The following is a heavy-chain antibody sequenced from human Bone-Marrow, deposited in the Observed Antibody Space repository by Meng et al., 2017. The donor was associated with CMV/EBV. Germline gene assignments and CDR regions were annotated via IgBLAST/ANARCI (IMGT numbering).Heavy chain of an antibody. Sequence: SVKVSCKASGGTFSSYTISWVRQAPGQGLEWMGRIIPILGIANYAQKFQGRVTITADKSTSTAYMELSSLRSDDTAVYYCARDSSYRFSAVGGYSHRSDAFDIWGQGTMVTVSS. D-gene: IGHD5-18*01. J-gene: IGHJ3*02. CDR2: IIPILGIA. CDR3: ARDSSYRFSAVGGYSHRSDAFDI. V-gene: IGHV1-69*04. CDR1: GGTFSSYT.